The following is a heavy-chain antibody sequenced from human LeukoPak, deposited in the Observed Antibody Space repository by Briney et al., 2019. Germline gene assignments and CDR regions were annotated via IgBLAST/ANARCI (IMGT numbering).Heavy chain of an antibody. Sequence: GGSLRLSCAASGFTLSSCGMNWVRQAPGKGLEWVSYISSSSNTIYYADSVKGRFTISRDNAKNSLYLQMNSLRAEDTAVYYCAKGSPYGSGLHYYYMDVWGKGITVTVSS. J-gene: IGHJ6*03. CDR3: AKGSPYGSGLHYYYMDV. V-gene: IGHV3-48*01. D-gene: IGHD3-10*01. CDR1: GFTLSSCG. CDR2: ISSSSNTI.